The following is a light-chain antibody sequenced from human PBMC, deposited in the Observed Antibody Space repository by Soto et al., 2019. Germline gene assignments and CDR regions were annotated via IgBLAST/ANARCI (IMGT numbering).Light chain of an antibody. V-gene: IGKV3-20*01. CDR1: QSVSSNY. CDR2: GAS. J-gene: IGKJ4*01. Sequence: EIVLTQSPGTLSLSPGERATLSCRASQSVSSNYLAWYQQKPGQAPRLLIYGASSRATGIPDRFSGSGSGTDFTLTISRLEPEDFAVYYCQQYADSPLLSFGGGTRLEI. CDR3: QQYADSPLLS.